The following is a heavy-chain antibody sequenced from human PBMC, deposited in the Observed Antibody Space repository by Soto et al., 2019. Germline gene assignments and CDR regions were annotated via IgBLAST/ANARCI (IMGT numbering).Heavy chain of an antibody. Sequence: AGGSLRLSCAASGFTFDDYAMHWVRQAPGKGLEWVSGISWNSGSIGYADSVKGRFTISRDNAKNSLYLQMNSLRAEDTALYYCAKDISSIAAAGTGWFDPWGQGTLVTVSS. J-gene: IGHJ5*02. CDR3: AKDISSIAAAGTGWFDP. D-gene: IGHD6-13*01. CDR2: ISWNSGSI. V-gene: IGHV3-9*01. CDR1: GFTFDDYA.